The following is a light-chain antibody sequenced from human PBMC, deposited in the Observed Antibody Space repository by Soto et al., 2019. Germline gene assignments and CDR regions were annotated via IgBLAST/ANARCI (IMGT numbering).Light chain of an antibody. CDR2: GAS. CDR3: QQYNNWPPDRT. J-gene: IGKJ1*01. Sequence: EIVMTQSPATLSVSPGERATLSCRASQSVSSNLAWYQQKPGQAPRLLIYGASTSATGIPARFSGSGSGTEFTLTISSLRSEDFAIYFCQQYNNWPPDRTFGQGTKVEIK. CDR1: QSVSSN. V-gene: IGKV3-15*01.